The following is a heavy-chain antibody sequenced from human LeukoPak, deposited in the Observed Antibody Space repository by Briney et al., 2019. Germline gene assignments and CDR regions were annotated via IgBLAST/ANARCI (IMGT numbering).Heavy chain of an antibody. CDR2: ITSPVGRI. CDR3: ATDGRSSGWYGFDY. CDR1: GFAFSFFA. V-gene: IGHV3-21*01. D-gene: IGHD6-19*01. Sequence: GGSLRLSCEASGFAFSFFAMNWVRQAPGKGLEWVSSITSPVGRIYYAGSLKGRITISRDNARSTLYLQMNSLRAEDTAVYYCATDGRSSGWYGFDYWGQGILVSVSS. J-gene: IGHJ4*02.